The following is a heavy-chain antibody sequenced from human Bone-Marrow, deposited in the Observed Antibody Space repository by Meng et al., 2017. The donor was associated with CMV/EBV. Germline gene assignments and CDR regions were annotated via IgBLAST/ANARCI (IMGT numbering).Heavy chain of an antibody. V-gene: IGHV1-2*02. Sequence: ASVKVSCKASGYTFTGYYMHWVRQAPGQGLEWMGWINPKSGGTNYAQKFQGRVTVTRDTSISTAYMELSRLRSDDTAVYYCARDWGGYCGSTSCRTVEFDYWGQGTLVTVSS. J-gene: IGHJ4*02. D-gene: IGHD2-2*01. CDR3: ARDWGGYCGSTSCRTVEFDY. CDR1: GYTFTGYY. CDR2: INPKSGGT.